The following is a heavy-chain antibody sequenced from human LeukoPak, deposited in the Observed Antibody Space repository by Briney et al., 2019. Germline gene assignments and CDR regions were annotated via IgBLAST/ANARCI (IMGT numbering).Heavy chain of an antibody. J-gene: IGHJ6*02. CDR3: ARVNCSSTSCYTYYGMYV. Sequence: GGSLRLSCAASVFTFSDYYMSWIRQAPGKGLEWVSYISSSSSYTNYADSVKGRFTISRDNAKNSLYLQMNSLRAEDTAVYYCARVNCSSTSCYTYYGMYVWGQGTTVTVS. V-gene: IGHV3-11*05. D-gene: IGHD2-2*02. CDR1: VFTFSDYY. CDR2: ISSSSSYT.